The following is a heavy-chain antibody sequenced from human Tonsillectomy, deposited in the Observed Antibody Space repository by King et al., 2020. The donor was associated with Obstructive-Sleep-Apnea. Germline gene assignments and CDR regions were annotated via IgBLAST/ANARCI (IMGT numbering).Heavy chain of an antibody. J-gene: IGHJ3*02. CDR1: GYSISSGYY. Sequence: VQLQESGPGLVKPSETLSLTCTVSGYSISSGYYWGWIRQPPGKGLEWIGSIYHSGSTYYNPSLKSRVTISVDTSKNQFSLKLSSVTAAETAVYYCARDREVDIVVVVAATHDAFDIWGQGTMVTVSS. V-gene: IGHV4-38-2*02. CDR2: IYHSGST. CDR3: ARDREVDIVVVVAATHDAFDI. D-gene: IGHD2-15*01.